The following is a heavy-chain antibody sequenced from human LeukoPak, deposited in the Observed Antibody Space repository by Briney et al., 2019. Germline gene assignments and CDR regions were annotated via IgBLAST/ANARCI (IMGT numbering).Heavy chain of an antibody. CDR1: GYSFSTNM. Sequence: GGSLRLSCVVSGYSFSTNMMTRVRQAPGKGLEWVATILPGGKESYRVDSVKGRFTISRDNAKNSLFLQMNSLRVDDTAVYYCMSAHGYWGQGTLVTVSS. CDR2: ILPGGKES. V-gene: IGHV3-7*01. J-gene: IGHJ4*02. CDR3: MSAHGY.